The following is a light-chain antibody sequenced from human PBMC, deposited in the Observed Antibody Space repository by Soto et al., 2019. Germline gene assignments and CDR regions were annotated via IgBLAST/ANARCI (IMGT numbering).Light chain of an antibody. Sequence: QSALTQPASVSGSPGQSITISCTGTSSDVGGYNHISWYQQHPGKVPQLLIYNVSHRPSGVSNRFSGSKSGNTASLTISGLQAEDEADYHCSSYTTGSPYVVFGGCTKLTVL. CDR1: SSDVGGYNH. J-gene: IGLJ2*01. V-gene: IGLV2-14*01. CDR2: NVS. CDR3: SSYTTGSPYVV.